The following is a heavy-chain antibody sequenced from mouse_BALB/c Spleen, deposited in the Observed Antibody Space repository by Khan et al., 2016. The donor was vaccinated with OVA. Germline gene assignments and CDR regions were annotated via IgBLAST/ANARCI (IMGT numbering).Heavy chain of an antibody. D-gene: IGHD4-1*01. CDR1: GFNIKDTY. V-gene: IGHV14-3*02. Sequence: VQLKQSGTELVKPGASVKLSCTASGFNIKDTYMHWVKQRPEQGLDWIGRIDPANGNTKSDPKFQGKATITADTSSNTAYLQLSSLTSEDTAVYYCARDYWDAFAYWGQGTLVTVSA. J-gene: IGHJ3*01. CDR3: ARDYWDAFAY. CDR2: IDPANGNT.